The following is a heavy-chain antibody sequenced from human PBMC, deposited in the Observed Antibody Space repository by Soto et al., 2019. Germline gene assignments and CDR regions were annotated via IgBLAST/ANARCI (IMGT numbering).Heavy chain of an antibody. CDR3: ARQIYDSDPGPNLQYYFDS. J-gene: IGHJ4*02. V-gene: IGHV5-10-1*01. CDR1: GYSFAGYW. Sequence: PGESLKISCNGSGYSFAGYWITWVRQKPGKGLEWMGRIDPSDSQTYYSPSFRGHVTISVTKSITTVFLQWSSLRASDTAMYYCARQIYDSDPGPNLQYYFDSWGQGTPVPVYS. D-gene: IGHD5-12*01. CDR2: IDPSDSQT.